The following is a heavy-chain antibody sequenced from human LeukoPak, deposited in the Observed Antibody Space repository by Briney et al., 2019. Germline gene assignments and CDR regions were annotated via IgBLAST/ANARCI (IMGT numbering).Heavy chain of an antibody. Sequence: ASVKVSCKASGYTFTSYGISWVRQAPGQGLEWMGWISAYNGNTNYAQKLQGRVTMTTDTSTSTAYMELRSLRSDDTAVYYCARVLLWFGEFQLGGAIPGDLYYYGTDVWGQGTTVTVSS. D-gene: IGHD3-10*01. CDR3: ARVLLWFGEFQLGGAIPGDLYYYGTDV. CDR1: GYTFTSYG. CDR2: ISAYNGNT. V-gene: IGHV1-18*01. J-gene: IGHJ6*02.